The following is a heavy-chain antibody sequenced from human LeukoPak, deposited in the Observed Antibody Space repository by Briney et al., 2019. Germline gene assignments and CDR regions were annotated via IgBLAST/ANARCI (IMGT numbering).Heavy chain of an antibody. D-gene: IGHD5-12*01. CDR3: ARDKRGPILY. Sequence: SETLSLTCTVSGGSISSYYWRWIRQPPGKGLEWIGYIYYSGSTNYNPSLKSRVTISVDTSKNQFSLKLSSVTAADTAVYYCARDKRGPILYWGQGTLVTVSS. J-gene: IGHJ4*02. V-gene: IGHV4-59*01. CDR1: GGSISSYY. CDR2: IYYSGST.